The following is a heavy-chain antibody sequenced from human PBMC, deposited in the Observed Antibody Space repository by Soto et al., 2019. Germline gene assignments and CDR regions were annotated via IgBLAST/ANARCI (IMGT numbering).Heavy chain of an antibody. V-gene: IGHV4-34*01. CDR2: INHSGST. J-gene: IGHJ4*02. CDR3: ASYTAMVTHFDY. CDR1: GGSFSGYY. Sequence: SETLSLTCAVYGGSFSGYYWSWIRQPPGKGLEWIGGINHSGSTNYNPSLKSRATISVDTSKNQFSLKLSSVTAADTAVYYCASYTAMVTHFDYWGQGTLVTVSS. D-gene: IGHD5-18*01.